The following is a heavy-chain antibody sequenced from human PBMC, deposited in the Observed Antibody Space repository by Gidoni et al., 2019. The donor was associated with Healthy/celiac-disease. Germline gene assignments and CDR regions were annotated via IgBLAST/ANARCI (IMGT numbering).Heavy chain of an antibody. CDR3: AREWMDAFDI. V-gene: IGHV4-59*12. D-gene: IGHD5-12*01. J-gene: IGHJ3*02. Sequence: SGSTNYNPSLKSRVTISVDTSKNQFSLKLSSVTAADTAVYYCAREWMDAFDIWGQGTMVTVSS. CDR2: SGST.